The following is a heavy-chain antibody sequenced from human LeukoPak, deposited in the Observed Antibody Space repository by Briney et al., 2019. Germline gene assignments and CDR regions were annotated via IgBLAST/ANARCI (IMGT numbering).Heavy chain of an antibody. J-gene: IGHJ4*02. CDR2: TRNKANSYTT. CDR3: ARMKVALDY. CDR1: GFTFSDHY. Sequence: GGSLRLSCAASGFTFSDHYMDWVRQAPGKGLEWVGRTRNKANSYTTEYAASVKGRFNISRDDSKNSLYLQMNSPKTEDTAVYYCARMKVALDYWGQGTLVTVSS. D-gene: IGHD2-15*01. V-gene: IGHV3-72*01.